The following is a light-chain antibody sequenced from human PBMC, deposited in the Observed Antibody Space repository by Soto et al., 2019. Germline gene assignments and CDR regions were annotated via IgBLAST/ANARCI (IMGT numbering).Light chain of an antibody. CDR1: QTVGRDY. V-gene: IGKV3-20*01. CDR3: HQYAYSPLT. J-gene: IGKJ4*01. Sequence: EIVLTQSPGTLSMSPGEGATLSCRASQTVGRDYLAWYQQKPGQAPRLLVHGATSRATGIPDRFIGCGSGTDFILTITRLEPEDFAVYFCHQYAYSPLTFGGGTKVDIK. CDR2: GAT.